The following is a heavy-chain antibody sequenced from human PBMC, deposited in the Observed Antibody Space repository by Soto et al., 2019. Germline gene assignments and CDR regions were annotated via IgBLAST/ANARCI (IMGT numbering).Heavy chain of an antibody. V-gene: IGHV3-21*06. CDR3: ARESEDLTSNFDY. CDR1: GFTFTRYS. Sequence: GGSLRLSCAASGFTFTRYSMNWVRQAPGKGLEWVSSISSTTNYIYYGDSMKCRFTISRDNAKNSLYLEMNSLRAEGTAVYYCARESEDLTSNFDYWGQGTLVTVSS. CDR2: ISSTTNYI. J-gene: IGHJ4*02.